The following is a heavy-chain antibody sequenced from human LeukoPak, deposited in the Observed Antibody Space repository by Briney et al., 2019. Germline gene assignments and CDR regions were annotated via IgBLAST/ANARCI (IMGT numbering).Heavy chain of an antibody. Sequence: GGSLRLSCEASGLTFANYWMNWVRQAPGKGLEWVDNIVDDGNKKNYVDSVKGRFTISRDNVKNSLYLQMNSLRVEDTAVYYCARRRGIALWGQGTLVTVSS. J-gene: IGHJ4*02. CDR3: ARRRGIAL. V-gene: IGHV3-7*01. CDR2: IVDDGNKK. D-gene: IGHD6-13*01. CDR1: GLTFANYW.